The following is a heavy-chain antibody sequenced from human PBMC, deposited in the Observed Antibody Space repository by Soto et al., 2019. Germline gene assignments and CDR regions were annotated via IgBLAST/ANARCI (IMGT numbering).Heavy chain of an antibody. CDR3: ARVEYYYDSSGYYYGPFDY. Sequence: SETLSLTGAVYGGSFSGYYWSWIRQPPGKGLEWIGEINHSGSTNYNPSLKSRVTISVDTSKNQFSLKLSSVTAADTAVYYCARVEYYYDSSGYYYGPFDYWGQGTLVTVSS. J-gene: IGHJ4*02. V-gene: IGHV4-34*01. D-gene: IGHD3-22*01. CDR2: INHSGST. CDR1: GGSFSGYY.